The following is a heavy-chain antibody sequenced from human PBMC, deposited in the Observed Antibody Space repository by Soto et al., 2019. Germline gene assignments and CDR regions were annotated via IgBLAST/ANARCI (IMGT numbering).Heavy chain of an antibody. CDR1: GGTFSSYA. D-gene: IGHD6-13*01. V-gene: IGHV1-69*01. CDR3: AREGAIAAAGSDAFDI. Sequence: QVQLVQSGAEVKKPGSSVQVSCKASGGTFSSYAISWVRQAPGQGLEWMGGIIPIFGRANYAQKFQGRVTITADESTSTAYMELSSLRSEDTAVYYCAREGAIAAAGSDAFDIWGQGTMVTVSS. J-gene: IGHJ3*02. CDR2: IIPIFGRA.